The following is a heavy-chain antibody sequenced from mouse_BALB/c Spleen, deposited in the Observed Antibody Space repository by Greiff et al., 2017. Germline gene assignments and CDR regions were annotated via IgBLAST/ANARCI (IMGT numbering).Heavy chain of an antibody. D-gene: IGHD2-3*01. Sequence: QVQLQQSGAELVKPGASVKLSCKASGYTFTSYWMHWVKQRPGQGLEWIGEINPSNGRTNYNEKFKSKATLTVDKSSSTAYMQLSSLTSEDSAVYYCARRDGYYDYWGQGTTLTVSS. CDR1: GYTFTSYW. J-gene: IGHJ2*01. CDR2: INPSNGRT. CDR3: ARRDGYYDY. V-gene: IGHV1S81*02.